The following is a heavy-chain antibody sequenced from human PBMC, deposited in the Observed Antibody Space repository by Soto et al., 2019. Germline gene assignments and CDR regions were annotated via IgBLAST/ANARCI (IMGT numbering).Heavy chain of an antibody. V-gene: IGHV1-2*04. CDR2: INPNSGDT. Sequence: QVQLLQSGAELKKPGASVKVSCKASGYIFTGYYMHWVRQAPGQGLAWMGWINPNSGDTNYTQKFQGWVTMTRDTSISPAYMELSRLRSDDTAVYYCATSRISIAVAGETEYYFDYWGQGTLVTVSS. CDR1: GYIFTGYY. CDR3: ATSRISIAVAGETEYYFDY. D-gene: IGHD6-19*01. J-gene: IGHJ4*02.